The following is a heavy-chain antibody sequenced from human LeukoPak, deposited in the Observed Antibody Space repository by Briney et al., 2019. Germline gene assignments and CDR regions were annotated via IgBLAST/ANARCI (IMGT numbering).Heavy chain of an antibody. J-gene: IGHJ4*02. V-gene: IGHV3-23*01. Sequence: PGGSLRLSCAASGFTFSSYAMSWVRQAPGKGLEWVSAISGSGGSTYYADSVKGRFTISRDNSKNTLYLQMNSLRAEDTAVYYCAKTDELLWFGELCCYFDYWGQGTLVTVSS. D-gene: IGHD3-10*01. CDR3: AKTDELLWFGELCCYFDY. CDR1: GFTFSSYA. CDR2: ISGSGGST.